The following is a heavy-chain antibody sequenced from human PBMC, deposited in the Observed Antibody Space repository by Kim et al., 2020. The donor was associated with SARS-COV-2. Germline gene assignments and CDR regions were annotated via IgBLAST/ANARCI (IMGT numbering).Heavy chain of an antibody. D-gene: IGHD6-19*01. J-gene: IGHJ4*02. CDR3: AKVGAAGYSSGWYRGYFDY. Sequence: GRFTISRDNSKNTLYLQMNSLRAEDTAVYYCAKVGAAGYSSGWYRGYFDYWGQGTLVTVSS. V-gene: IGHV3-30*02.